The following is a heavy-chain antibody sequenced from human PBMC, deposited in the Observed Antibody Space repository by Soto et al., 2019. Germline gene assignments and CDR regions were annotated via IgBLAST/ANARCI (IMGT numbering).Heavy chain of an antibody. CDR1: SGSLGHDD. D-gene: IGHD6-19*01. Sequence: LSLPGXGYSGSLGHDDFNGILDGPGKGLEWIGKIKHSGSSNYNPSLRSRVSISVDLSKNQFSLRLTSVTAADTAVSYCERGGRSAWQVDIDICGQRPMV. CDR2: IKHSGSS. V-gene: IGHV4-34*01. CDR3: ERGGRSAWQVDIDI. J-gene: IGHJ3*02.